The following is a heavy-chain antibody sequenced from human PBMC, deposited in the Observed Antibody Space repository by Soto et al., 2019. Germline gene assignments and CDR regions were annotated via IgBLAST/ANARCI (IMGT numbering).Heavy chain of an antibody. D-gene: IGHD2-2*01. Sequence: QVQLVQSGAEVKKPGSSVKVSCKASGGTFSSYTISWVRQAPGQGLEWMGRIIPILGIANYAQKFQGRVTITADKSTSTAYMELSSLRSEDTDVYYCARAMVVPAAMTWYFDLWGRGTLVTVSS. CDR1: GGTFSSYT. J-gene: IGHJ2*01. CDR2: IIPILGIA. CDR3: ARAMVVPAAMTWYFDL. V-gene: IGHV1-69*02.